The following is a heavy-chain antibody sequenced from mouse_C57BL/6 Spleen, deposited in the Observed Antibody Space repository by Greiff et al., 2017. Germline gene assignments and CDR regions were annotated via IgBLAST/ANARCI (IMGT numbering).Heavy chain of an antibody. CDR1: GFTFSDYG. CDR3: AYGSPFDY. D-gene: IGHD1-1*01. Sequence: EVKLMESGGGLVKPGGSLKLSCAASGFTFSDYGMHWVRQAPEKGLEWVAYISSGSSTIYYADTVKGRFTISRDNAKNTLFLQMTSLRSEDTAMYYCAYGSPFDYWGQGTTLTVSS. CDR2: ISSGSSTI. V-gene: IGHV5-17*01. J-gene: IGHJ2*01.